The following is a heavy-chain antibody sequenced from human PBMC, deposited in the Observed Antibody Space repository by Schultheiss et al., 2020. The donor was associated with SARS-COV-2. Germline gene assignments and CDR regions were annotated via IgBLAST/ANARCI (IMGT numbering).Heavy chain of an antibody. Sequence: ASVKVSCKASGGTFSSYAISWVRQAPGQGLEWMGWINPNSGGTNYAQKFQGRVTMTTDTSTSTAYMELRSLRSDDTAVYYCAREQWLRFKGTLGYWGQGTLVTVSS. J-gene: IGHJ4*02. CDR2: INPNSGGT. V-gene: IGHV1-18*01. CDR1: GGTFSSYA. D-gene: IGHD5-12*01. CDR3: AREQWLRFKGTLGY.